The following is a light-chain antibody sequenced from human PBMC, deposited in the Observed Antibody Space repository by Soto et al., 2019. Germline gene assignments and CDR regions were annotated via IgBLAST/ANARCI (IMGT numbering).Light chain of an antibody. Sequence: LVMPQSHATLSVSPGGRATLSCRASQSISDTLAWYQQKPGQAPRLLIHGASTRAPGFPARFSGSGSGTDFTLTISSLQSEDFAVYYCQQYDNWPWTFGQGTKVDIK. CDR2: GAS. CDR3: QQYDNWPWT. J-gene: IGKJ1*01. CDR1: QSISDT. V-gene: IGKV3-15*01.